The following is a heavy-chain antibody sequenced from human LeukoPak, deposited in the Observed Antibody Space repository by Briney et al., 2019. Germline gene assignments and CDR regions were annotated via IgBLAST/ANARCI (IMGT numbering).Heavy chain of an antibody. V-gene: IGHV3-33*01. CDR1: GFTFSSYG. CDR3: ASTGRDGQEP. Sequence: GRSLRLSCAASGFTFSSYGMHWVRQAPGKGLEWVAVIWYDGSNKYYADSVKGRFTISRGNSKNTLYLQMNSLGAEDTAVYYCASTGRDGQEPWGQGTLVTVSS. J-gene: IGHJ5*02. CDR2: IWYDGSNK. D-gene: IGHD2-15*01.